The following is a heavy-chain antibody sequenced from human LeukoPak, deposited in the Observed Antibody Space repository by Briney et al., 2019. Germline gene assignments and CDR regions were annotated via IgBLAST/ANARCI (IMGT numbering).Heavy chain of an antibody. Sequence: GASVKVSCKASGYTFTDYYIHWVRQAPGQGLEWMGWINPNSGGTNYAQKFQGRVTMTRDTSISTAYMELSRLRSDDTAVYYCARGRGSGRFYYYYMDVWGKGTTVTVSS. V-gene: IGHV1-2*02. CDR1: GYTFTDYY. J-gene: IGHJ6*03. CDR2: INPNSGGT. CDR3: ARGRGSGRFYYYYMDV. D-gene: IGHD3-10*01.